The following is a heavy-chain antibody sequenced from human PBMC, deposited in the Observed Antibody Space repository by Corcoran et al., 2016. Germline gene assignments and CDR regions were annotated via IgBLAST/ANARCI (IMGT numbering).Heavy chain of an antibody. CDR3: ARKGKRGHGFDI. D-gene: IGHD3-16*01. Sequence: QITLKESGPTLVKPTQTLTLTCTFSGFSLTSSGVGVGWIRQPPGKALEWLALIYWDDDKRYSPSLESRVTITKDTSINQVALTMTNMDPVDTATYYCARKGKRGHGFDIWGQGTMVTVSS. J-gene: IGHJ3*02. V-gene: IGHV2-5*02. CDR2: IYWDDDK. CDR1: GFSLTSSGVG.